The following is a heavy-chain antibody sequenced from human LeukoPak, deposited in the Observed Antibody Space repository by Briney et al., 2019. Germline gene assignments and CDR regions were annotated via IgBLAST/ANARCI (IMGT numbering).Heavy chain of an antibody. V-gene: IGHV1-24*01. D-gene: IGHD6-13*01. CDR2: FDPEDGET. Sequence: GASVKVSCKVSGYTLTELSMXWVRQAPGKGLEWMVGFDPEDGETIYAQKFQGRVTMTEDTSTDTAYMELSSLRSEDTAVYYCATDFLAAAGQASSWGQGTLVTVSS. CDR1: GYTLTELS. CDR3: ATDFLAAAGQASS. J-gene: IGHJ5*02.